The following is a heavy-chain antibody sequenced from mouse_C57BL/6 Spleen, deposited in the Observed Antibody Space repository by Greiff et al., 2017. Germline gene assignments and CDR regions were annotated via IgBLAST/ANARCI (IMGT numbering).Heavy chain of an antibody. J-gene: IGHJ1*03. D-gene: IGHD1-1*01. CDR2: INPYNGGT. V-gene: IGHV1-19*01. CDR1: GYTFTDYY. CDR3: ARGGFYYYGSSPWYFDV. Sequence: VQLQQSGPVLVKPGASVKMSCKASGYTFTDYYMNWVKQSHGKSLEWIGVINPYNGGTSYNQKFKGKATLTVDKSSSTAYMELNSLTSEDSAVXYCARGGFYYYGSSPWYFDVWGTGTTVTVSS.